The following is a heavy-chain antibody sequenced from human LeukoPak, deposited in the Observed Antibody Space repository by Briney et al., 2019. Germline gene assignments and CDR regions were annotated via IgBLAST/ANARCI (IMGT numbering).Heavy chain of an antibody. V-gene: IGHV3-66*02. D-gene: IGHD6-19*01. CDR3: ARAYSSGWFDY. J-gene: IGHJ5*01. CDR2: IYSGGST. CDR1: GFTVSSNY. Sequence: GGSLRLSCAASGFTVSSNYMSWVRQAPGKGLEWVSVIYSGGSTYYADCVKGRFTISRDNSKNTLYLQMNSLRAEDTAVYYCARAYSSGWFDYWGQGTLVTVSS.